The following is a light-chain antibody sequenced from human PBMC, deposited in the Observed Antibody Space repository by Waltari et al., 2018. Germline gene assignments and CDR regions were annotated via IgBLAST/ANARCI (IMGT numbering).Light chain of an antibody. CDR3: LQHTNYPFT. CDR2: GAS. J-gene: IGKJ3*01. V-gene: IGKV1-17*01. Sequence: DIQMTQSPSCLSASIGDRVTITCRASQDIRNDLGWFQQKPGEAPRRLIYGASTLQTGVPSRFSGSGSGTDFTLTIASLQPEDFATYYCLQHTNYPFTFGPGTKVDVK. CDR1: QDIRND.